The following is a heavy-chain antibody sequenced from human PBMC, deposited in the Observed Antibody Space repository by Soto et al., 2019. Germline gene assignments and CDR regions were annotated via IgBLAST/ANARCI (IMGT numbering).Heavy chain of an antibody. Sequence: GESLKISCHGSGYTFFSFWIVWVRQVPGKGLEWVGRIDPGDSSATYSPTFQGHVTISADGSTRSAYLQWRSLRASDTAIYFCARRYCSRADCYSDSWGQGGLVTVSS. D-gene: IGHD2-2*01. CDR2: IDPGDSSA. CDR1: GYTFFSFW. J-gene: IGHJ4*02. V-gene: IGHV5-10-1*01. CDR3: ARRYCSRADCYSDS.